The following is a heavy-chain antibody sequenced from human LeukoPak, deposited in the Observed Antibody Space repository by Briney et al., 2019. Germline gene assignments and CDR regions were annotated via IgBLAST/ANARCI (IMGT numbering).Heavy chain of an antibody. CDR2: IYENGGTT. Sequence: GGSLRLSCVGSGFTFRSHAMSWVRQAPEKGLEFVSGIYENGGTTYYADSVKGRFSISRDNSKNTLYLQMNSLRAEDTAVYYCARDVASVAFDIWGQGTMVTVSS. D-gene: IGHD2-21*01. V-gene: IGHV3-23*01. J-gene: IGHJ3*02. CDR3: ARDVASVAFDI. CDR1: GFTFRSHA.